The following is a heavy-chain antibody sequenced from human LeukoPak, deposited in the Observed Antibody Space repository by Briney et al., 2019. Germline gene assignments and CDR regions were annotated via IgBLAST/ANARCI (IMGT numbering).Heavy chain of an antibody. J-gene: IGHJ4*02. V-gene: IGHV3-23*01. Sequence: GGSLRLSCAASGFSFTNYAMSWVRQAPARGAEWVAGIGGGGETFYAGCVKGRFTLSRDNSRISVYIQMNNLRVEDTAIYYCAKANWVSNADAVWWGQGTQVTVSS. CDR1: GFSFTNYA. D-gene: IGHD1-1*01. CDR3: AKANWVSNADAVW. CDR2: IGGGGET.